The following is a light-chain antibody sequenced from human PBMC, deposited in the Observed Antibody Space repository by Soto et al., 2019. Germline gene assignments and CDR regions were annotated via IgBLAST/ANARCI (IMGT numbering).Light chain of an antibody. CDR3: CSYAGSATLYV. CDR2: EGS. V-gene: IGLV2-23*01. CDR1: SSDVGSYNL. J-gene: IGLJ1*01. Sequence: QSALTQPASVSGSPEQSITISCTGTSSDVGSYNLVSWYQQHPGKAPKLMIYEGSKRPSGVSSRFSGSKSGNTASLTISGLQAEDEADYHCCSYAGSATLYVFGTGTKVTVL.